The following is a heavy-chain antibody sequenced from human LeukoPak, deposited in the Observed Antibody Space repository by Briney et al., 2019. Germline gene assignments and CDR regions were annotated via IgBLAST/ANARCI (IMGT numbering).Heavy chain of an antibody. D-gene: IGHD3-10*01. J-gene: IGHJ3*02. CDR2: IKQDGSEK. V-gene: IGHV3-7*01. Sequence: GGSLRLSCAASGFTFSSYWMSWVRQAPGKGLEWVANIKQDGSEKYYVDSVKGRFTISRDNAKNSLYLQMNSLRAEDTAVYYCARVPPITMVRGVIMGDDAFDIWGQGTMVTVSS. CDR3: ARVPPITMVRGVIMGDDAFDI. CDR1: GFTFSSYW.